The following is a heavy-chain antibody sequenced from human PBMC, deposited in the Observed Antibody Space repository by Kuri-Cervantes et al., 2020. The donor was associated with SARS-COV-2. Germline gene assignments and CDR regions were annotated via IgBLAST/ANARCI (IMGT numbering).Heavy chain of an antibody. CDR3: ARRLWSGYSFRYYHYMDV. J-gene: IGHJ6*03. D-gene: IGHD3-3*01. CDR1: GDSISSYY. V-gene: IGHV4-59*01. Sequence: SETLSLTCTVSGDSISSYYWSWIRQPPGKGLEWIGYIYYSGSTKYNPSLKSRVTISLNTSKNQFSLKLSSVTAADTAVYYCARRLWSGYSFRYYHYMDVWGKGTTVTVSS. CDR2: IYYSGST.